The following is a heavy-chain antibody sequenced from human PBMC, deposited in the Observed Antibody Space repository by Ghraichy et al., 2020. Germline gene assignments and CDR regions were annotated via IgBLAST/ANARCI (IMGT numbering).Heavy chain of an antibody. CDR2: ISYDGSNK. V-gene: IGHV3-30*18. CDR3: AKVGWLQLYHFDY. D-gene: IGHD5-24*01. Sequence: GGSLRLSCAASGFTFSSYGMHWVRQAPGKGLEWVAVISYDGSNKYYADSVKGRFTISRDNSKNTLYLQMNSLRAEDTAVYYCAKVGWLQLYHFDYWGQGTLVTVSS. J-gene: IGHJ4*02. CDR1: GFTFSSYG.